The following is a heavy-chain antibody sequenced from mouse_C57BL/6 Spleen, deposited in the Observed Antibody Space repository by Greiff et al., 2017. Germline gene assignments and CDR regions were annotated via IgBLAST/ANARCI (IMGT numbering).Heavy chain of an antibody. CDR1: GYTFTDYY. J-gene: IGHJ2*01. V-gene: IGHV1-26*01. D-gene: IGHD1-1*01. CDR3: ARWGSSPDY. CDR2: INPNNGGT. Sequence: EVQLQQSGPELVKPGASVKISCKASGYTFTDYYMNWVKQSHGKSLEWIGDINPNNGGTSYNQKFKGKATLTVDKSSSTADMELRSLTSEDSAVYYCARWGSSPDYWGQGTTLTVSS.